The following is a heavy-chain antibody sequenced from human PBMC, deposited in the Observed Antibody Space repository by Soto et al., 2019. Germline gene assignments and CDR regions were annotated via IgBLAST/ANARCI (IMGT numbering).Heavy chain of an antibody. CDR1: GGSFNNYA. J-gene: IGHJ6*02. V-gene: IGHV1-69*01. CDR3: AVAMVREILIFESSGMHV. Sequence: QVHLVQSGAEVKKPGSSVKVSCKTSGGSFNNYAVSWVRQAPGQGLEWMGGIIPNFDTPNYAQKFKDRVTIIADESTSTVYMELRGLRSNDTAVYYCAVAMVREILIFESSGMHVWGQGTTVIVSS. CDR2: IIPNFDTP. D-gene: IGHD3-10*01.